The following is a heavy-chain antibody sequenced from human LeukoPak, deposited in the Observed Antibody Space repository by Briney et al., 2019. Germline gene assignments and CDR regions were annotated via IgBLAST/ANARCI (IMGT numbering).Heavy chain of an antibody. CDR1: GGSISSYY. D-gene: IGHD3-22*01. CDR2: IYYSGRT. Sequence: SETLSLTCTVSGGSISSYYWSWIRQPPGKGLEWIGYIYYSGRTNYNPSLKSRVTISVDTSKNQFSLKLSSVTAADTAVYYCAGVEASRTYYYDSSRGYFDYWGQGTLVTVSS. CDR3: AGVEASRTYYYDSSRGYFDY. J-gene: IGHJ4*02. V-gene: IGHV4-59*01.